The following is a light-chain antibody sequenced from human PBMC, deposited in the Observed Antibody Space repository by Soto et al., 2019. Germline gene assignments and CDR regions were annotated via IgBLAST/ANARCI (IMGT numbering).Light chain of an antibody. J-gene: IGKJ1*01. CDR1: QSIGRF. CDR3: QQYNSWLWT. V-gene: IGKV1-39*01. CDR2: VAS. Sequence: DIQMTQSPSSLSASVGDRVTITCRASQSIGRFLNWHQQKPGKAPNVLINVASTLRSGVPSRFSGSGSGTEFTLIISSLQSEDSAVYYCQQYNSWLWTFGQGTKVDIK.